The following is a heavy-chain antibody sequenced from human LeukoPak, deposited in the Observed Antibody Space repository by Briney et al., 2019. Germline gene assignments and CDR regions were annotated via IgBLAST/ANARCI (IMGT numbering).Heavy chain of an antibody. CDR2: IYTRGST. D-gene: IGHD2-15*01. CDR1: GGSINNYY. CDR3: ARGRYCSADICSGGDAFDI. J-gene: IGHJ3*02. V-gene: IGHV4-4*07. Sequence: PSETLSLTCTVSGGSINNYYWSWIRQAAGKGLDWIGRIYTRGSTNYNPSLKSRVTMSVDTSKNQFSLKLSSVTAADTAVYYCARGRYCSADICSGGDAFDIWGQGTMVSVSS.